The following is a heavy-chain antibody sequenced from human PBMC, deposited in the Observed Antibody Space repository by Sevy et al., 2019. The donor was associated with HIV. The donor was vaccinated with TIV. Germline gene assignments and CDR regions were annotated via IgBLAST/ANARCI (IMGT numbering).Heavy chain of an antibody. D-gene: IGHD3-16*02. CDR3: ARDVSGGERLGELSAYFDY. J-gene: IGHJ4*02. CDR1: GFPFTTYA. Sequence: GGYLRLSCAASGFPFTTYAVHCVRQAPGKGLEWLAVISFNGGNKLYADSVRGRFTISRDNSENTMYLQMNSLRVEDSATYHRARDVSGGERLGELSAYFDYWGQGTSVSVSS. V-gene: IGHV3-30-3*01. CDR2: ISFNGGNK.